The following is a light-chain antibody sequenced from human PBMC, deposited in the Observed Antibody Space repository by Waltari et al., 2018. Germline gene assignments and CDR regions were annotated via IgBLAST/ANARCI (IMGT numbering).Light chain of an antibody. CDR2: GAS. V-gene: IGKV3-20*01. CDR1: QSVSRT. Sequence: EIVLTQSPGTLFLSPGEGATLSCRASQSVSRTLAWYQQKPGQAPRLLIYGASSRATGIPDRVRGSGSGTDFSLTSSRLEPDDSAVYFCQHYVSLPATFGQGTKVEIK. CDR3: QHYVSLPAT. J-gene: IGKJ1*01.